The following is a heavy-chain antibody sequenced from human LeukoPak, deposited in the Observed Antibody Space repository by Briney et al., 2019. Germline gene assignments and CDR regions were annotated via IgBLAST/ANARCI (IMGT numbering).Heavy chain of an antibody. CDR3: ARDAPPLVATPIDH. CDR1: GFSVSRNY. Sequence: GGSLRLSCTASGFSVSRNYMSWVRQAPGKGLEWVSVIYSGGSTYYADSVKGRFTISRDNSKNTVYLQMNSLRAEDTAVYYCARDAPPLVATPIDHWGQGTLVTVSS. D-gene: IGHD5-12*01. CDR2: IYSGGST. J-gene: IGHJ4*02. V-gene: IGHV3-66*01.